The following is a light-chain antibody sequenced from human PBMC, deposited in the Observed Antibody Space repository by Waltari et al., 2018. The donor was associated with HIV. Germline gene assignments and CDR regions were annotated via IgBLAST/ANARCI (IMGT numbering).Light chain of an antibody. V-gene: IGLV2-8*01. J-gene: IGLJ3*02. CDR1: SSDAGDDNY. Sequence: QSALTQPPSASGSPGQSVTISCTGISSDAGDDNYVSWYQQSPGKAPKFIIYEVNKTPSGVPDRFSGSKSGNTASLTVSELQADDEADYYCSSYGGSSTWVFSGGTKLAVL. CDR3: SSYGGSSTWV. CDR2: EVN.